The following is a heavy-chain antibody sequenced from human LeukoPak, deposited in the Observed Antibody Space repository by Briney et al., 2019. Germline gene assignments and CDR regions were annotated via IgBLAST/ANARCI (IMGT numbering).Heavy chain of an antibody. Sequence: GESLKISCKGSGYSFTSYWIGWVRQMPGKGLEWMGIIDPGDSDTRYSPSFQGQVTISADKSISTVYLQWSSLKASDTAMYYCARKGCSSTTCHFRAFDIWGQGTRATVSS. CDR2: IDPGDSDT. CDR3: ARKGCSSTTCHFRAFDI. V-gene: IGHV5-51*01. J-gene: IGHJ3*02. CDR1: GYSFTSYW. D-gene: IGHD2-2*01.